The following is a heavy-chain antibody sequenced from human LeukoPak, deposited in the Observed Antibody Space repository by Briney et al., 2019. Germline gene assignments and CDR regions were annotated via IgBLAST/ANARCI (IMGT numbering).Heavy chain of an antibody. D-gene: IGHD3-22*01. V-gene: IGHV4-39*01. CDR1: GGSFISSSYY. CDR2: IYYSGST. J-gene: IGHJ4*02. CDR3: ASPYDTGGYFDY. Sequence: PSETLSLTCTVSGGSFISSSYYWGWIRQPPGKDLEWIGAIYYSGSTYYNPSLKSRVTISVDTSKNQLSLKLSSVTATDTAVYYCASPYDTGGYFDYWGQGTLVTVSS.